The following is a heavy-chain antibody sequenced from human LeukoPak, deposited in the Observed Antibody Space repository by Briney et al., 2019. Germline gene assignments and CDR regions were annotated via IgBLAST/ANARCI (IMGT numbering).Heavy chain of an antibody. V-gene: IGHV4-38-2*02. CDR1: GYSISSGYY. Sequence: PSETLSLTCTVSGYSISSGYYWGWIRQPPGKGLEWIGSIYDSGSTYYNPPLKSRVSISVDPSKSQFSLKLNSVTAADTAVYYCARGRSGSYYDAFDIWGQGTKVTVSS. J-gene: IGHJ3*02. CDR2: IYDSGST. D-gene: IGHD1-26*01. CDR3: ARGRSGSYYDAFDI.